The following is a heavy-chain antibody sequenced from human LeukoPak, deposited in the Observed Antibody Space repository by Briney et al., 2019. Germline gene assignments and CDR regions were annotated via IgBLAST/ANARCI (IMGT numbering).Heavy chain of an antibody. Sequence: GASVTVSCKASGYTFTGYYMHWVRQAPGQGLEWMGWISAYNGNTNYAQKLQGRVTMTTDTSTSTAYMELRSLRSDDTAVYYCARDLTILTGYPPYYFDYWGQGTLATVSS. D-gene: IGHD3-9*01. V-gene: IGHV1-18*04. CDR1: GYTFTGYY. CDR2: ISAYNGNT. J-gene: IGHJ4*02. CDR3: ARDLTILTGYPPYYFDY.